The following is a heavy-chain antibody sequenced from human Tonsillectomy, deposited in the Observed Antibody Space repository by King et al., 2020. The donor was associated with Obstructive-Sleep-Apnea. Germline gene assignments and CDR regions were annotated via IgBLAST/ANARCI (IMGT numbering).Heavy chain of an antibody. J-gene: IGHJ4*02. V-gene: IGHV4-59*08. D-gene: IGHD1-26*01. CDR3: ACVGATKDSFDY. Sequence: VQLQESGPGLVKPSETLSLTCTVSGGSISSYYWSWIRQPPGKGLEWIGYIYYSGSTNYNPSLKSRVTISVDTSKNQFSLKLSSVTAADTAVYYCACVGATKDSFDYWGQGTLVTVSS. CDR2: IYYSGST. CDR1: GGSISSYY.